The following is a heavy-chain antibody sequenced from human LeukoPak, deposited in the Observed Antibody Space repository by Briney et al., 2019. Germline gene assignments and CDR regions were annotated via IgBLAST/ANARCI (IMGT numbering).Heavy chain of an antibody. CDR1: GGSISSSSYY. V-gene: IGHV4-39*07. Sequence: KASETLSLTCTVSGGSISSSSYYWGWIRQPPGKGLEWIGEINHSGSTNYNPSLKSRVAISVDTSKNQFSLKLSSVTAADTAVYYCARRKPRRTSGYPARGHTGYYYYYGMDVWGQGTTVTVSS. CDR3: ARRKPRRTSGYPARGHTGYYYYYGMDV. D-gene: IGHD3-3*01. CDR2: INHSGST. J-gene: IGHJ6*02.